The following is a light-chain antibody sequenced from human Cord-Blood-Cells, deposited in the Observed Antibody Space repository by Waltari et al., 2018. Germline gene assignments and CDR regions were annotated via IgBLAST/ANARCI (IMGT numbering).Light chain of an antibody. Sequence: QSVLTQPPSASGTPGQRVTISCSGRSSNIGSNTVNWYQQLPGTAPKLLIYSNNQRPSGFPDRFAGSKSGTSASLALRGLQSGGEADYDCAAWDASLNGWVFGGGTKLTLL. CDR1: SSNIGSNT. CDR2: SNN. J-gene: IGLJ3*02. CDR3: AAWDASLNGWV. V-gene: IGLV1-44*01.